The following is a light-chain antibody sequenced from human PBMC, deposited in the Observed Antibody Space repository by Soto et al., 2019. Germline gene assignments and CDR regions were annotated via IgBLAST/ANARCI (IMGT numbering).Light chain of an antibody. CDR1: SSDVGGYNF. CDR2: DVT. V-gene: IGLV2-14*03. Sequence: QSVLTQPASLSGSPGQSITISCTGTSSDVGGYNFVSWYQQLPGSAPKLLNYDVTIRPSGVSDRFSGSKSGTTASLTISGLQAEDEADYYCCSYASSTIYVFGTGTKVTVL. J-gene: IGLJ1*01. CDR3: CSYASSTIYV.